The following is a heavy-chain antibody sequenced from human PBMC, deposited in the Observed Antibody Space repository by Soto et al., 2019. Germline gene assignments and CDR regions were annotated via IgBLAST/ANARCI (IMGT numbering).Heavy chain of an antibody. CDR1: GFTFSSYW. Sequence: GGSLRLSCAASGFTFSSYWMSWVRQAPGKGLEWVANIKQDGSEKYYVDSVKGRFTISRDNAKNSLYLQMNSLRAEDTAVYYCARGGGSSPPLFFYYYYYMDVWGKGTTVTVSS. V-gene: IGHV3-7*01. D-gene: IGHD6-6*01. CDR3: ARGGGSSPPLFFYYYYYMDV. CDR2: IKQDGSEK. J-gene: IGHJ6*03.